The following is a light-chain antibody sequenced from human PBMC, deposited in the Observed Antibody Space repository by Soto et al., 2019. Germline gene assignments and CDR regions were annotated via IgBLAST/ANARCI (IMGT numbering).Light chain of an antibody. CDR1: SSDVGGYNY. J-gene: IGLJ1*01. CDR3: CSYAGNYYV. V-gene: IGLV2-11*01. Sequence: QAVVTQPRSVSGSPGQSVTISCTGTSSDVGGYNYVSWYQQHPGKAPKLMIYDVSKRPSGVPDRFSGSKSGNTASLTISGLQAEDEADYYCCSYAGNYYVFGTGTKLTVL. CDR2: DVS.